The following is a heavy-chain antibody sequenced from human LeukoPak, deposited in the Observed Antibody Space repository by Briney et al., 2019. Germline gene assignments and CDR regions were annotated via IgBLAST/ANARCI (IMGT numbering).Heavy chain of an antibody. Sequence: PSETLSLTCTVSGGSISSSSYYWGWIRQPPGKGLERIGSIYYSGSAYYNPSLKSRVAISVDTSKNQFSLKLSSVTAADTAVYYCARNSRWFDPWGQGTLVTVSS. J-gene: IGHJ5*02. CDR1: GGSISSSSYY. CDR2: IYYSGSA. V-gene: IGHV4-39*07. CDR3: ARNSRWFDP. D-gene: IGHD4-23*01.